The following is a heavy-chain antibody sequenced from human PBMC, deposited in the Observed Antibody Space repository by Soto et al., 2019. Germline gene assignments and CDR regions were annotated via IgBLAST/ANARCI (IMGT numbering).Heavy chain of an antibody. D-gene: IGHD3-10*01. CDR3: FRVLRGVVSWFDH. CDR2: IATYNSNK. V-gene: IGHV1-18*01. CDR1: GDTFTNFG. J-gene: IGHJ5*02. Sequence: ASVKVSFKTSGDTFTNFGLSWVRQAPGQGLEWMGWIATYNSNKNYAQKFQGRLTLITDTSTCSGYLELKTLEHDDKAGHCCFRVLRGVVSWFDHWGQGTLVTVSS.